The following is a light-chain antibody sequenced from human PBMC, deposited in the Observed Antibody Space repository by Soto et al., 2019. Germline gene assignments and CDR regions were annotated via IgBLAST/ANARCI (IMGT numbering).Light chain of an antibody. CDR3: QQRSNWPLT. Sequence: EIVLTQSVATLSLSPGERATLSCRASQSVSGNLSWYQQKPGQAPRLLIYDASNRATGIPVRFSGSGSGTDFTLTISSLEPEDFAVYYCQQRSNWPLTFGGGTKVEIK. J-gene: IGKJ4*01. CDR1: QSVSGN. CDR2: DAS. V-gene: IGKV3-11*01.